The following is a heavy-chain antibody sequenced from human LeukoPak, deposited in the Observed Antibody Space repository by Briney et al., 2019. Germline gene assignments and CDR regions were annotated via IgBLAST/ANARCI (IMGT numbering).Heavy chain of an antibody. CDR2: ITSSGSTI. Sequence: GGSLRLPCAASGFTFSDYHMNWIRQAPGKGLEWVSYITSSGSTIYSADSVKGRLTISRDNSKNSLYLQMNSLRAEDSAVYYCARFYFGSGRPTQLDYWGQGTLVTVSS. V-gene: IGHV3-11*01. J-gene: IGHJ4*02. D-gene: IGHD3-10*01. CDR1: GFTFSDYH. CDR3: ARFYFGSGRPTQLDY.